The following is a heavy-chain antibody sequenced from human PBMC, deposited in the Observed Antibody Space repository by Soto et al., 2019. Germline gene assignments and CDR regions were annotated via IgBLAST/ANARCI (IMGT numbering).Heavy chain of an antibody. Sequence: PGGSLRLSCAASGFLFSDYAMAVVRHAPGKGLDLVSDFIRTDNTVQYADSVKGRFIISRANVANPLYLHIHSRTAYDTSIYACARESERSHQHLAYWTPGSPVAAAS. V-gene: IGHV3-48*03. D-gene: IGHD3-3*02. CDR3: ARESERSHQHLAY. CDR2: FIRTDNTV. J-gene: IGHJ4*02. CDR1: GFLFSDYA.